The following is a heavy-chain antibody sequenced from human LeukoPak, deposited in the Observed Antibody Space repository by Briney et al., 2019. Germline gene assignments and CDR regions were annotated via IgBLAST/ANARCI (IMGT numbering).Heavy chain of an antibody. CDR1: GGSISSHY. CDR3: ARALSIAARPGWFDP. Sequence: PETLSLTCTVSGGSISSHYWSWIRQPPGKGLEWIGYIYYSGSTNYNPSLKSRVTISVDTSKNQFSLKLSSVTAADTAVYYCARALSIAARPGWFDPRGQGTLVTVSS. D-gene: IGHD6-6*01. CDR2: IYYSGST. J-gene: IGHJ5*02. V-gene: IGHV4-59*11.